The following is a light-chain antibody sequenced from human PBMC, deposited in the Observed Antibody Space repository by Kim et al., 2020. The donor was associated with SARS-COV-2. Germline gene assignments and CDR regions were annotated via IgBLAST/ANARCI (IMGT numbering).Light chain of an antibody. Sequence: SYELTQSPSVSVSPGQTASITCSGDKLGDKYACWYQQKPGQSPVLVIYQDSKRPSGIPERFSGSNSGNTATLTISGTQAMDEADYYCQAWDSSTHVVFGG. CDR3: QAWDSSTHVV. CDR1: KLGDKY. CDR2: QDS. V-gene: IGLV3-1*01. J-gene: IGLJ2*01.